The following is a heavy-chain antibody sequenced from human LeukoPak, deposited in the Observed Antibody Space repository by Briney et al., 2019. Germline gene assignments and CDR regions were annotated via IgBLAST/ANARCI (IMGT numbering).Heavy chain of an antibody. D-gene: IGHD6-6*01. CDR2: IKPDGSAT. J-gene: IGHJ5*02. V-gene: IGHV3-7*01. CDR3: ARGGGSSS. Sequence: GGSLRLSCAASGFSFSNFWMSWVRQAPGKGLEWVANIKPDGSATNYVDSVKGRFTISRDNAKNSLDLQMNSLRAEDTAVYYCARGGGSSSWGQGTMVTVSS. CDR1: GFSFSNFW.